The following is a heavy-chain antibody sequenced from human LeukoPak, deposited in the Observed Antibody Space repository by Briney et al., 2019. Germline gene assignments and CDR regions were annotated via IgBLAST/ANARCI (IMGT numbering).Heavy chain of an antibody. J-gene: IGHJ3*02. Sequence: SETLSLTCTVSGGSISSGIYYWSWIRQPAGNGLDWLGRIYTSGSTNYNPSLKGRVTISVDTSKNQFSLKLSSVTAADTAVYYCARVKYSSFADAFDIWGQGTMVTVSS. D-gene: IGHD6-6*01. V-gene: IGHV4-61*02. CDR1: GGSISSGIYY. CDR3: ARVKYSSFADAFDI. CDR2: IYTSGST.